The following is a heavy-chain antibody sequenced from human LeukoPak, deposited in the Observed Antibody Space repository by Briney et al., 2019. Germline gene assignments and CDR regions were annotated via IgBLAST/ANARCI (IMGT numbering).Heavy chain of an antibody. CDR1: GFTFGSYA. CDR3: AKSLITMVRGDFDY. V-gene: IGHV3-23*01. CDR2: VSGSGDGT. D-gene: IGHD3-10*01. Sequence: GGSLRLSCAASGFTFGSYAMSWVRQAPGKGLEWVSAVSGSGDGTYYADSVKGRFTISRDNSKNTLYLQMNSLRAEDTAVYYCAKSLITMVRGDFDYWGQGTLVTVSS. J-gene: IGHJ4*02.